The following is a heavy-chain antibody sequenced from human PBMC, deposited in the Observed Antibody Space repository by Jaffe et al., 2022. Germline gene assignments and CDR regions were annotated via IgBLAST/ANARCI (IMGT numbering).Heavy chain of an antibody. V-gene: IGHV4-61*02. CDR2: IYTSGST. CDR3: AREYVLLWFGELFSNWFDP. J-gene: IGHJ5*02. CDR1: GGSISSGSYY. Sequence: QVQLQESGPGLVKPSQTLSLTCTVSGGSISSGSYYWSWIRQPAGKGLEWIGRIYTSGSTNYNPSLKSRVTISVDTSKNQFSLKLSSVTAADTAVYYCAREYVLLWFGELFSNWFDPWGQGTLVTVSS. D-gene: IGHD3-10*01.